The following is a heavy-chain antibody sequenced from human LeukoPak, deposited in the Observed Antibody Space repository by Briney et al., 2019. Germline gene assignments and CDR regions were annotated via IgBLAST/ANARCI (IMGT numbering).Heavy chain of an antibody. Sequence: SETLSLTCAVSGDSISNSNWWSWVRQPPGKGLEWIGYIFHTGSTNYNPSLKSRVTISVDKSKNQFSLRLISVTAADTAVYFCARGVIASGGNDFDYWGQGTLVTVSS. CDR3: ARGVIASGGNDFDY. V-gene: IGHV4-4*02. J-gene: IGHJ4*02. CDR2: IFHTGST. D-gene: IGHD6-13*01. CDR1: GDSISNSNW.